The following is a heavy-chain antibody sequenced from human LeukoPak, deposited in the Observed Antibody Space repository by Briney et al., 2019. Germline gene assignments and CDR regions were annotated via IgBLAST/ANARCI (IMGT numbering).Heavy chain of an antibody. V-gene: IGHV4-4*07. CDR2: IYTSGST. Sequence: SETLSLTCTVSGGSISSYYWSWIRQPAGKGLEWIGRIYTSGSTNYNPPLKSRVTMSVDTSKNQFSLKLSSVTAADTAVYYCARVARFGDPAVAGEYFDYWGQGTLVTVSS. CDR1: GGSISSYY. J-gene: IGHJ4*02. CDR3: ARVARFGDPAVAGEYFDY. D-gene: IGHD6-19*01.